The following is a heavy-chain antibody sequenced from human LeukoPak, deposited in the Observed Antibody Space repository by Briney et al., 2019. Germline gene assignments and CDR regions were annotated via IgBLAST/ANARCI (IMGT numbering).Heavy chain of an antibody. CDR3: AILPRYTRDDY. CDR2: IHHTGST. J-gene: IGHJ4*02. CDR1: AGSISSSSW. D-gene: IGHD3-16*02. V-gene: IGHV4-4*02. Sequence: SGTLSLTCAVSAGSISSSSWWTWVRQPPGKGLEWSGEIHHTGSTNYNPSLRSRVTISVDKSKNQFSLKLSSVTAADTAVYYCAILPRYTRDDYWGQGTLVTVSS.